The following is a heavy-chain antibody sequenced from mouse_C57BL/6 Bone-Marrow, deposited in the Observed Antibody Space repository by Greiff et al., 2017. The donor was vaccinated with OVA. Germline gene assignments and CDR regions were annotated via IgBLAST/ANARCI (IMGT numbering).Heavy chain of an antibody. J-gene: IGHJ2*01. CDR1: GYKFTGYW. V-gene: IGHV1-9*01. CDR2: ILPGSGST. Sequence: QVQLQQSGAELMKPGASVKLSCKATGYKFTGYWIEWVKQRPGHGLEWIGEILPGSGSTNYNEKFKGKATFTADTSSNTAYMQLSSLTTEDSAIYYCSKSREIYYDYDVDYWGQGTTLTVSS. D-gene: IGHD2-4*01. CDR3: SKSREIYYDYDVDY.